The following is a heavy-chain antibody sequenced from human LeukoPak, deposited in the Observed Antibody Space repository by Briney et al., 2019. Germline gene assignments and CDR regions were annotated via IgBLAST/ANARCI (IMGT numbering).Heavy chain of an antibody. D-gene: IGHD2-15*01. CDR1: GFTFSSYW. CDR2: IKQDGSEK. V-gene: IGHV3-7*01. Sequence: GGSLRLSCAASGFTFSSYWMSWVRQAPGKGLEWVANIKQDGSEKYYVDSVKGRFTISRDNAKNSLYLQMNSLRAEDTVVYYCARGRIVVVVALGYYCGMDVWGQGSTVTLSS. CDR3: ARGRIVVVVALGYYCGMDV. J-gene: IGHJ6*02.